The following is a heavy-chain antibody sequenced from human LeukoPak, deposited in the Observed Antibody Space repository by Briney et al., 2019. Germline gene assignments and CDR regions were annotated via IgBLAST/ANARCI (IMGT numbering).Heavy chain of an antibody. Sequence: GGSLRLSCTASGFTLGSHDMHWVRQIPGQGLEWVAAVSSGFHAFFADSVQGRFTVSREDARNSLYLQMNSLRAGDTAVYYCVREGRGYHYTYFDYWGQGTLVTVSS. V-gene: IGHV3-13*01. CDR2: VSSGFHA. D-gene: IGHD5-18*01. J-gene: IGHJ4*02. CDR1: GFTLGSHD. CDR3: VREGRGYHYTYFDY.